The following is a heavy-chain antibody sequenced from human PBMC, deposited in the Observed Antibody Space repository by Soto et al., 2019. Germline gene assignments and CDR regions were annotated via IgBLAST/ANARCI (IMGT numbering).Heavy chain of an antibody. D-gene: IGHD2-21*01. V-gene: IGHV4-59*01. CDR1: GGSISSYY. CDR3: ARCDGYYGMDV. Sequence: PSETLSLTCTVSGGSISSYYWSWIRQPPGKGLEWIGYIYYSGSTNYNPSRKSRVTISVDTSKNQFSLKLSSVTAAAPAVYYCARCDGYYGMDVWGQGTTVTVSS. J-gene: IGHJ6*02. CDR2: IYYSGST.